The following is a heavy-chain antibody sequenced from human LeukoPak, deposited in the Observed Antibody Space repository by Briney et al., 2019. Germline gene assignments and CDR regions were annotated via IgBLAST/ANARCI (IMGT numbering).Heavy chain of an antibody. Sequence: ASVKVSCKASGGTFSSYAISWVRQALGQGHGWMGRIIPILGRGDYAQEFQGSVTITADKSTSTAYMELSSLRSEDTAVYYCARKAASGGYDTGIYYYGMDVWGQGTTVTVSS. J-gene: IGHJ6*02. CDR3: ARKAASGGYDTGIYYYGMDV. V-gene: IGHV1-69*10. D-gene: IGHD5-12*01. CDR1: GGTFSSYA. CDR2: IIPILGRG.